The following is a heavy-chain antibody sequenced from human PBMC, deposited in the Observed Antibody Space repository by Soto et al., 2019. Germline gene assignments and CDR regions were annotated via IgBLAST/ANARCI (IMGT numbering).Heavy chain of an antibody. CDR3: ARDKITGLFDY. Sequence: SETLSLTCAVAGASITSSGYYWTWIRQPPGTGLEWIGEINHSGSTNYNPSLKSRVTISVDTSKNQFSLKLTSVTAADTAVYYCARDKITGLFDYWGQGTLVTVSS. CDR2: INHSGST. V-gene: IGHV4-34*01. CDR1: GASITSSGYY. D-gene: IGHD2-8*02. J-gene: IGHJ4*02.